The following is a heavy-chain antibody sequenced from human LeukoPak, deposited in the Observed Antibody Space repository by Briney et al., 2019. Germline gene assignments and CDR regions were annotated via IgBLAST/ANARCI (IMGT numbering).Heavy chain of an antibody. V-gene: IGHV3-11*06. Sequence: KPGGSLRLSCAASGFTFSDYYMSWIRQAPGKGLEWVSYISSSSSYTNYADSVKGRFTISRDNAKNSLYLQMNSLRAEDTAVYYCARERVDSCGYIGPFDYWGQGTLVTVSS. CDR1: GFTFSDYY. D-gene: IGHD5-18*01. CDR2: ISSSSSYT. J-gene: IGHJ4*02. CDR3: ARERVDSCGYIGPFDY.